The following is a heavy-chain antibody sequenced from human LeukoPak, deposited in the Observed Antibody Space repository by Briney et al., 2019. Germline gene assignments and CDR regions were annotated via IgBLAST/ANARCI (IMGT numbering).Heavy chain of an antibody. CDR3: ARHLSGGGFDY. V-gene: IGHV3-74*01. Sequence: GSLRLSCAASGFTFSSYAMSWVRQAPGKGLVWVSRINSDGSTTNYADSVKGRFTISRDNAKNTLYLQMNSLRAEDTAVYYCARHLSGGGFDYWGQGTLVTVSS. D-gene: IGHD3-16*01. J-gene: IGHJ4*02. CDR2: INSDGSTT. CDR1: GFTFSSYA.